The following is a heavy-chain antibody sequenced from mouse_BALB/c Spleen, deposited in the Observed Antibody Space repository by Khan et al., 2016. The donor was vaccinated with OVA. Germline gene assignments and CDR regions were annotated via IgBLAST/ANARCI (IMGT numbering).Heavy chain of an antibody. J-gene: IGHJ4*01. CDR3: ARSWAMDY. Sequence: EVELVESGGGLVQPGGSRKLSCAASGFTFSDYGLAWVRQAPGKGPEWVAFISSLAYSIYYAATVTGLFTISRENAKNTLFLEMSSLRSEDTAMYYCARSWAMDYWGQGTSVTVSS. V-gene: IGHV5-15*02. CDR1: GFTFSDYG. CDR2: ISSLAYSI.